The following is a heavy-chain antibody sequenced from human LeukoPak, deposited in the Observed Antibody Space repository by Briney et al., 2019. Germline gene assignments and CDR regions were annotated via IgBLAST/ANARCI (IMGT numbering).Heavy chain of an antibody. Sequence: ASVKVSCKVSGYTLTELSMHWVRLAPGKGLEWMGGFDPEDGETIYAQKFQGRVTMTEDTSTDTAYMELSSLRSEDMAVYYCARDACSSTSCYPNWFDPWGQGTLVTVSS. D-gene: IGHD2-2*01. CDR1: GYTLTELS. V-gene: IGHV1-24*01. CDR2: FDPEDGET. CDR3: ARDACSSTSCYPNWFDP. J-gene: IGHJ5*02.